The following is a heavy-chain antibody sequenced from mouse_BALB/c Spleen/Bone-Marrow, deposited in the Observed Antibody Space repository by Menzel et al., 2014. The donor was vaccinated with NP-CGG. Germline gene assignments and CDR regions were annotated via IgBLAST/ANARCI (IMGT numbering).Heavy chain of an antibody. V-gene: IGHV1S22*01. J-gene: IGHJ2*01. CDR1: GYTFTSYW. Sequence: LQQSGSELVRPGASVKLSCKASGYTFTSYWMHWVKQRPGQGLEWIGSFYPGSGSTNYDEKFKRKATLTVDTSSSTAYMQLSSLTSEASAVYYCTRYRYDADYFDYWDQGTTLTVSS. CDR3: TRYRYDADYFDY. CDR2: FYPGSGST. D-gene: IGHD2-14*01.